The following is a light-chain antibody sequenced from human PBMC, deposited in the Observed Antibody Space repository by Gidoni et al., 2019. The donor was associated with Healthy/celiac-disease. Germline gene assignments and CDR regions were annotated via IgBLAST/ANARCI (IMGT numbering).Light chain of an antibody. J-gene: IGLJ3*02. CDR3: CSYAGSSTWV. V-gene: IGLV2-23*01. Sequence: QSALTQPASESGSPGQSITISCPGTSSDVGRYNLVSWYQQHPGKAPKLMIYEGSKRPSGVSNRFSGSKSGNTASLTISGLQAEDEADYYCCSYAGSSTWVFGGGTKLTVL. CDR1: SSDVGRYNL. CDR2: EGS.